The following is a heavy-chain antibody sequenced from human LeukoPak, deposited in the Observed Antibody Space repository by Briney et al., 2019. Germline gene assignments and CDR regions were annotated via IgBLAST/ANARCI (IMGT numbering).Heavy chain of an antibody. CDR2: LHHSGKT. CDR1: GYSISSGYY. D-gene: IGHD2-15*01. Sequence: SETLSLTCTVSGYSISSGYYCVWIRQAPGKGLEWIGSLHHSGKTYYNPSLKSRVTISLDTPEIQFSLKLTSMTAADTAVYYCARGRLDASYYFDNWGQGTLVAVSS. J-gene: IGHJ4*02. V-gene: IGHV4-38-2*02. CDR3: ARGRLDASYYFDN.